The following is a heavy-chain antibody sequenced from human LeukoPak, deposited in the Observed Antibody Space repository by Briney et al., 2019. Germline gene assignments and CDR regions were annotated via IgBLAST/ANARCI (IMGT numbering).Heavy chain of an antibody. J-gene: IGHJ4*02. D-gene: IGHD5-18*01. CDR3: ARDRQHSYGAYFDY. V-gene: IGHV4-59*01. CDR2: ISYSGSS. Sequence: SETLSLTCTVSDGSISDYYWSWIRQPPGKGLEWIGYISYSGSSTYNPSLKSRVTISVDTSKNQFSLKLSSVTAADTAVYYCARDRQHSYGAYFDYWGQGTLVTVSS. CDR1: DGSISDYY.